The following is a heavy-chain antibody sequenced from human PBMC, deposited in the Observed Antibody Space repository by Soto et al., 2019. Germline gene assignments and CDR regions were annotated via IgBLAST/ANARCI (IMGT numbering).Heavy chain of an antibody. CDR1: GGTFSSYT. V-gene: IGHV1-69*08. CDR2: IIPILGIA. CDR3: AREAVVVAATLSPYYYMDV. J-gene: IGHJ6*03. Sequence: QVQLVQSGAEVKKPGSSVKVSCKASGGTFSSYTISWVRQAPGQGLEWMGRIIPILGIANYAQKFQGRVTITADKSTSTAYMEVSSLRSDDTAVYYCAREAVVVAATLSPYYYMDVWGKGTTVTVSS. D-gene: IGHD2-15*01.